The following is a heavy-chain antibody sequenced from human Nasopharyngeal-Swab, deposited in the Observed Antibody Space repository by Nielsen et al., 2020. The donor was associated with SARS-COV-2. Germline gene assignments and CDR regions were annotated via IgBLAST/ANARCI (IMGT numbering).Heavy chain of an antibody. Sequence: GESLKISCAASGFTFSSYWMHWVRQAPGKGLVWVSRINTDGSSTSYADSVKGRFTISRDNAKNTVYLQMNSLRAEDTAVYYCARGRPFFEYWGRGTRVTVSS. CDR2: INTDGSST. CDR3: ARGRPFFEY. CDR1: GFTFSSYW. J-gene: IGHJ4*02. V-gene: IGHV3-74*01.